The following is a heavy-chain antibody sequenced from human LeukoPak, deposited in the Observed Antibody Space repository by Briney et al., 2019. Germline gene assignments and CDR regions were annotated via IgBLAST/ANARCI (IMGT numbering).Heavy chain of an antibody. CDR1: GYTFTSYG. Sequence: ASVKASCKASGYTFTSYGISWVRQAPGQGLEWMGWISAYNGNTNYAQKLQGRVTMTTDTSTSTAYMELRSLRSDDTAVYYCARDRTMVRGVTQEIDYWGQGTLVTVSS. D-gene: IGHD3-10*01. CDR3: ARDRTMVRGVTQEIDY. CDR2: ISAYNGNT. J-gene: IGHJ4*02. V-gene: IGHV1-18*01.